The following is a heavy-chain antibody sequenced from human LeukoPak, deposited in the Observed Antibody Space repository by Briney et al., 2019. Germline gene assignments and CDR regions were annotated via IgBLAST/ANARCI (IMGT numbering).Heavy chain of an antibody. CDR1: GFIFSSYS. D-gene: IGHD3-10*01. CDR3: ARAEGSGSSFDY. CDR2: INGASDAI. V-gene: IGHV3-21*05. J-gene: IGHJ4*02. Sequence: GGSLRLSCAASGFIFSSYSMNWVRQAPGKGLEWISYINGASDAIYYADSVKGRFTISRDNAKNSLYLQMNSLRVEDTAVYYCARAEGSGSSFDYWGQGTLVTVSS.